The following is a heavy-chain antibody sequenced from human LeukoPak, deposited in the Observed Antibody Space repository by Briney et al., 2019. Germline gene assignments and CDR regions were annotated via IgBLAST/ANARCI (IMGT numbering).Heavy chain of an antibody. J-gene: IGHJ4*02. V-gene: IGHV3-7*01. D-gene: IGHD2-21*01. Sequence: GGSLRLSCAASAFTFSNYWMSWVRQAPGKGLEWVASIQKDGSQKYYLESVKGRFTISRDNTKNSLYLHMSSLRADDTAVYFCATVAGYFDYWGQGTLVTVSS. CDR1: AFTFSNYW. CDR3: ATVAGYFDY. CDR2: IQKDGSQK.